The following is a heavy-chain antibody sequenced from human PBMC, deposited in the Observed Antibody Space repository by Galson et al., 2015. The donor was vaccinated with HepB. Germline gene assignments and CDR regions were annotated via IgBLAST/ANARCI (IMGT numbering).Heavy chain of an antibody. CDR1: GFTLKNYA. J-gene: IGHJ4*02. Sequence: SLRLSCAASGFTLKNYAMNWVRQAPGKGLEWVSTLSGVSDTSFADSVRGRFTISRDDSDNILYLHMNSLRAEDTATYYCAKDVYDGDGRVYFDSWGQGTLVTVSS. CDR2: LSGVSDT. D-gene: IGHD4-17*01. V-gene: IGHV3-23*01. CDR3: AKDVYDGDGRVYFDS.